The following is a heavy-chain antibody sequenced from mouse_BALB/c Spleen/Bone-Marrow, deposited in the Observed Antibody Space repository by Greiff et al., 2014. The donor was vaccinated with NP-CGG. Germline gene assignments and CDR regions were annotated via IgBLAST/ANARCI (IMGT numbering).Heavy chain of an antibody. CDR1: GYTFTDYA. J-gene: IGHJ3*01. D-gene: IGHD2-4*01. V-gene: IGHV1-67*01. Sequence: QVQLQQSGPELVRPGVSVKISCKGSGYTFTDYAMHWVKQSHAKSLEWIGAISTYSGNTNYNQKFKGKATMTVDKSSSTAYMELARLTSEDSAIYYCARGSYYDPAWFAYWGQGTLVTVSA. CDR2: ISTYSGNT. CDR3: ARGSYYDPAWFAY.